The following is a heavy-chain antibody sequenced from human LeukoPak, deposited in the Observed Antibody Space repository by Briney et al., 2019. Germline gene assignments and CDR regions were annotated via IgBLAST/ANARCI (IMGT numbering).Heavy chain of an antibody. CDR2: INPNSDNT. CDR1: GYTFTSSY. J-gene: IGHJ3*02. D-gene: IGHD1-1*01. Sequence: ASVKVSCKASGYTFTSSYMHWVRQAPGQGLELMGWINPNSDNTNYAQKFQGRLTVTRDTSISTVYMELSSLRPDDTAVYYCARDRNNWNDDAFDIWGQGTMVTVSS. CDR3: ARDRNNWNDDAFDI. V-gene: IGHV1-2*02.